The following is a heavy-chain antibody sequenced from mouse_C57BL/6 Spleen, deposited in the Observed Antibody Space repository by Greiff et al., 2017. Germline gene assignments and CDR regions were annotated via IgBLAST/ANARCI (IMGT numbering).Heavy chain of an antibody. V-gene: IGHV1-55*01. CDR1: GYTFTSYW. CDR2: IYPGSGST. CDR3: AGAWFAY. Sequence: QVQLQQPGAELVKPGASVKMSCKASGYTFTSYWITWVKQSPGHGIEWIVYIYPGSGSTNYNEKFKSKATLTVDTPSSTAYMQLSSLTSEDSAVYYCAGAWFAYWGQGTLVTVSA. J-gene: IGHJ3*01.